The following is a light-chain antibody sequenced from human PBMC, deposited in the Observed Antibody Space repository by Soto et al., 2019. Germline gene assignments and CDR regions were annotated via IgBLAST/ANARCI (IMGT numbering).Light chain of an antibody. CDR3: SSYAGTTNYV. Sequence: SVLAQPPSASGSPGHSVTISFTGASSDFGAHHYVSWYQQHPGKAPTLIIYEVSQRPSGVPDRFSGSKSGNTAYLTVSGLQADDEADYYCSSYAGTTNYVLGTGKKVTV. CDR2: EVS. CDR1: SSDFGAHHY. V-gene: IGLV2-8*01. J-gene: IGLJ1*01.